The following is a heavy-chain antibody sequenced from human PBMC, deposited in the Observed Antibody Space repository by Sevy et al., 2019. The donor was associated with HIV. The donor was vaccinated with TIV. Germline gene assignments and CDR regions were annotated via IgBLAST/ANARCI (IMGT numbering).Heavy chain of an antibody. J-gene: IGHJ4*02. D-gene: IGHD3-10*01. CDR1: GFTFSSYE. CDR2: ISSSGSTI. V-gene: IGHV3-48*03. CDR3: ASRSYYYGSGSYYNVY. Sequence: GGSLRLSCAASGFTFSSYEMNWVRQAPGKGLEWVSYISSSGSTIYYAVSVKGRFTISRDNAKNSLYLQMNSLRAEDTAVYYCASRSYYYGSGSYYNVYWGQGTLVTVSS.